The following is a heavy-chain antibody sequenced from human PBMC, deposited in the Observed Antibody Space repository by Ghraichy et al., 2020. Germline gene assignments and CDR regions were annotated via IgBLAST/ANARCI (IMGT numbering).Heavy chain of an antibody. CDR2: ISGSGGST. CDR1: GFTFSSYA. D-gene: IGHD3-22*01. Sequence: GGSLRLSCAASGFTFSSYAMSWVRQAPGKGLEWVSAISGSGGSTYYADSVKGRFTISRDNSKNTLYLQMNSLRAEDTAVYYCAPGRNYYDGSGFPFDYWGQGTLVTVSS. CDR3: APGRNYYDGSGFPFDY. J-gene: IGHJ4*02. V-gene: IGHV3-23*01.